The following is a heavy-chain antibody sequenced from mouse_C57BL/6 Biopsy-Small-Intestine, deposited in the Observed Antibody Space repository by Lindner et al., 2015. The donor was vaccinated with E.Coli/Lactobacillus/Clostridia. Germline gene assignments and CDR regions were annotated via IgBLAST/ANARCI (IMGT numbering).Heavy chain of an antibody. CDR3: ARGNDYDEGFAY. CDR2: IYPDSSSI. D-gene: IGHD2-4*01. V-gene: IGHV1S61*01. J-gene: IGHJ3*01. Sequence: VQLQESGAELVKPGASVKLSCKASGYSFTSYWINWVKQRPGQGLEWIGNIYPDSSSIKYNEKFKSKATLTVDTSSSTAYMQLNSLTSDDSAVYYCARGNDYDEGFAYWGQGTLVTVSA. CDR1: GYSFTSYW.